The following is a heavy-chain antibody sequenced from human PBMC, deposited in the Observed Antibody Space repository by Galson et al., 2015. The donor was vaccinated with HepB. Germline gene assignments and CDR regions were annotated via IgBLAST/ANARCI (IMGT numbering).Heavy chain of an antibody. D-gene: IGHD3-3*02. V-gene: IGHV3-15*07. J-gene: IGHJ6*03. CDR2: IKSKTDGGTT. CDR3: STIKRVSLFPGGQSDYYYYYYYMDV. Sequence: SLRLSCAASGFTFSNAWMNWVRQAPGKGLEWVGRIKSKTDGGTTDYAAPVKGRFTISGDDSKNTLYLQMNSLKTEDTAVYYCSTIKRVSLFPGGQSDYYYYYYYMDVWGKGTTVTVSS. CDR1: GFTFSNAW.